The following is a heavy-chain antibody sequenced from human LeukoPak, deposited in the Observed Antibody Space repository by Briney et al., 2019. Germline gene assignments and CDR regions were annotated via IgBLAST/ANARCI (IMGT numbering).Heavy chain of an antibody. J-gene: IGHJ4*02. CDR2: ISSSGSTI. V-gene: IGHV3-11*01. CDR3: AKDQFGGSGWHYFDY. CDR1: GFTFSDYY. D-gene: IGHD6-19*01. Sequence: GGSLRLSCAASGFTFSDYYMSWIRQAPGKGLEWVSYISSSGSTIYYADSVKGRFTISRDNSKNTLYLQMNSLRAEDTAVYYCAKDQFGGSGWHYFDYWGQGTLVTVSS.